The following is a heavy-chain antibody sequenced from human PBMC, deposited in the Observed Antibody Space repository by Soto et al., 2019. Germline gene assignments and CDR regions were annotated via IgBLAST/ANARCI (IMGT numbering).Heavy chain of an antibody. Sequence: PGESLKSSCKGSGYRFTSYWISWVRQMPGKGLEWMGRIDPSNSYTHYSPSFHGHVTISADNSISTAYLQWSNLRASDTAIYYCAFLDTSLDFGFWGQGTLVTVSS. CDR2: IDPSNSYT. CDR3: AFLDTSLDFGF. J-gene: IGHJ4*02. D-gene: IGHD3-3*02. V-gene: IGHV5-10-1*01. CDR1: GYRFTSYW.